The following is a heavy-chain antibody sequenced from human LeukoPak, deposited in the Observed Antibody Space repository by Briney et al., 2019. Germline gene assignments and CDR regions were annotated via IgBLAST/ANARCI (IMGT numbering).Heavy chain of an antibody. Sequence: KPSETLSLTCAVSGYSISSGYYWGWIRQPPGKGLEWIGNIYHSGSTYYNPSLKSRVTISVDTSKNQFSLKLSSVTAADTAVYYCARLKLGIPGYFDYWGQGILVTVSS. V-gene: IGHV4-38-2*01. CDR1: GYSISSGYY. CDR3: ARLKLGIPGYFDY. D-gene: IGHD7-27*01. J-gene: IGHJ4*02. CDR2: IYHSGST.